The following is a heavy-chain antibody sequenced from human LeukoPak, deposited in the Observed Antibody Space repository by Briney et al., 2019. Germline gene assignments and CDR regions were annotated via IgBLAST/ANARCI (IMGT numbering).Heavy chain of an antibody. J-gene: IGHJ4*02. CDR2: ISSSSSYI. Sequence: GGSLRLSCAASGFTFSSYSMNWVRQAPGKGLEWVSSISSSSSYIYYADSVKGRFTISRDNAKNSLYLQMNSLRAEDTAVYYCAREYYDILTGYYSPFDYWGQGTLVTVSS. V-gene: IGHV3-21*04. D-gene: IGHD3-9*01. CDR1: GFTFSSYS. CDR3: AREYYDILTGYYSPFDY.